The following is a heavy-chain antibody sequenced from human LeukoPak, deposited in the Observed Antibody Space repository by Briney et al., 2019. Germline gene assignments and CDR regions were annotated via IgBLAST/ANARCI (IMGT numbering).Heavy chain of an antibody. J-gene: IGHJ4*02. V-gene: IGHV3-33*01. Sequence: GRSLRLSCAASGFTFSNCGMHWVRQAPGKGLEWVAVIWYDGSYKYYADSVKGRFTISRDNAKNSLYLQMNSLRAEDTAVYYCARPLDSSNNYFDYWGQGTLVTVSA. CDR1: GFTFSNCG. D-gene: IGHD6-13*01. CDR2: IWYDGSYK. CDR3: ARPLDSSNNYFDY.